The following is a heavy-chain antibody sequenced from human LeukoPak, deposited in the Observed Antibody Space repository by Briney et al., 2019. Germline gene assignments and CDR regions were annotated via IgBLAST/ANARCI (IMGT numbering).Heavy chain of an antibody. CDR3: AKGTGYSSSWTSYTADY. CDR1: GFIFSSYS. V-gene: IGHV3-23*01. Sequence: PGGSLRLSCAASGFIFSSYSMSWVRQAPGKGLEWVSVITGGGGNTYYADSVKGRFTISKDNSKNTLYLQMSSLRPEDTAVYYCAKGTGYSSSWTSYTADYWGQGTLVTVSS. J-gene: IGHJ4*02. CDR2: ITGGGGNT. D-gene: IGHD6-13*01.